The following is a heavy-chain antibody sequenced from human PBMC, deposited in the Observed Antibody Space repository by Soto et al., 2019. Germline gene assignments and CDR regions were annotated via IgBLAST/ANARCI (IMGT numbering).Heavy chain of an antibody. D-gene: IGHD2-15*01. Sequence: ASVKVSCKVSGYTLTELSMHWVRQAPGKGLEWMGGFDPEDGETIYAQKFQGRVTMTEDTSTDTAYMELSSLRSEDTAVYYCATGPLGYCSGGSCYSSWFEPWGQGTLVTVSS. CDR3: ATGPLGYCSGGSCYSSWFEP. J-gene: IGHJ5*02. CDR1: GYTLTELS. CDR2: FDPEDGET. V-gene: IGHV1-24*01.